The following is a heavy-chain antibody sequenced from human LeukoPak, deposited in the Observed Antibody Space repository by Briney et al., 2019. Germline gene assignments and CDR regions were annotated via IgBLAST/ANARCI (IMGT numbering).Heavy chain of an antibody. J-gene: IGHJ6*02. V-gene: IGHV1-18*01. CDR1: GYTFTSYG. CDR2: ISAYNGNT. Sequence: ASVKVSCKASGYTFTSYGISWVRQAPGQGLEWMGWISAYNGNTNYAQKLQGRVTMTTDTSTSTAYMELRRLRSDDTAVYYCARDRSGYSSSWYLPGYYYYGMDVWGQGTTVTVSS. CDR3: ARDRSGYSSSWYLPGYYYYGMDV. D-gene: IGHD6-13*01.